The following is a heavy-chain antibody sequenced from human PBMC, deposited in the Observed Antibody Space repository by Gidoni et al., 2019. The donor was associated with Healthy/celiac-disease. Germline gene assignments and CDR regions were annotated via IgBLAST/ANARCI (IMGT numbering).Heavy chain of an antibody. CDR1: GWSFCGYY. CDR3: ARGRGYSSGWYWFDP. V-gene: IGHV4-34*01. J-gene: IGHJ5*02. Sequence: VQLPQSGAGLLKPSATLSLTCAVYGWSFCGYYWSWIRQPPGKGLDWNGEINHSGSTNYNPSLKSRVTISVDTSKNQFSLKLSSATAADTAVYYCARGRGYSSGWYWFDPWGQGTLVTVSS. D-gene: IGHD6-19*01. CDR2: INHSGST.